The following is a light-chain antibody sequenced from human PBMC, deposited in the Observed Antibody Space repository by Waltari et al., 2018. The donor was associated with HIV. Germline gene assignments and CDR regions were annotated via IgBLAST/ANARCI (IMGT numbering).Light chain of an antibody. CDR3: QSADSSGTYVV. CDR1: TLPKQY. V-gene: IGLV3-25*03. Sequence: SYELTQPPSVSVSPGQTARITCSGDTLPKQYAYWYQQQPGQAPVLVIYKDSERPSGIPERFDGSSAGTTVTLTISGDQAEDEADYYCQSADSSGTYVVFGGGTKLTVL. J-gene: IGLJ2*01. CDR2: KDS.